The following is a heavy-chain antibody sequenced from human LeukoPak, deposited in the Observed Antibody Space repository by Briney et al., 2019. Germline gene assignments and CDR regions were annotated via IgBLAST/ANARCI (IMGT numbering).Heavy chain of an antibody. CDR1: GFTFSDHY. CDR3: ARGNSAYWGFDY. J-gene: IGHJ4*02. CDR2: TRNKANSYTT. V-gene: IGHV3-72*01. Sequence: GGSLRLSCAAFGFTFSDHYMDWVRQAPGKGLEWVGRTRNKANSYTTEYAASVKGRFTISRDDSKNSLYLQMNSLKTEDTAVYYCARGNSAYWGFDYWGQGTLVTVSS. D-gene: IGHD2-21*01.